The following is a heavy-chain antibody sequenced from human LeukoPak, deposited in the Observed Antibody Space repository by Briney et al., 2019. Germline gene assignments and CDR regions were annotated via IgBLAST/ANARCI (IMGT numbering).Heavy chain of an antibody. CDR2: IFPSGGEI. J-gene: IGHJ4*02. CDR1: GFTFSTFA. D-gene: IGHD3-22*01. V-gene: IGHV3-23*01. Sequence: PGGSLRLSCAASGFTFSTFAMIWVRQPPGKGLEWVSSIFPSGGEIHYADSVRARFTISRDNSKSILSLQMNSLRAEDTAIYYCGTYRQVVLPFESWGQGTLVTVS. CDR3: GTYRQVVLPFES.